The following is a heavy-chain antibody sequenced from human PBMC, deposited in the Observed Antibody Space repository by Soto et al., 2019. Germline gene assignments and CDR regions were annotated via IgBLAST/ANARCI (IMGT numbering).Heavy chain of an antibody. J-gene: IGHJ4*02. CDR2: ISGSGGST. D-gene: IGHD3-16*02. CDR1: GFTFSSYA. CDR3: AKDFARGDDYIWGSYRPMLGYFDY. Sequence: GESLKISCAASGFTFSSYAMSWVRQAPGKGLEWVSAISGSGGSTYYADSVKGRFTISRDNSKNTLYLQMNSLRAEDTAVYYCAKDFARGDDYIWGSYRPMLGYFDYWGQGTLVTVSS. V-gene: IGHV3-23*01.